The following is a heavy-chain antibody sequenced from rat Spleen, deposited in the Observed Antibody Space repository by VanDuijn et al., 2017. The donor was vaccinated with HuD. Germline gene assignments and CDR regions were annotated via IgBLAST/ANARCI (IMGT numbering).Heavy chain of an antibody. CDR2: INSAGST. CDR3: ARHDGNYGGYSDFFDY. J-gene: IGHJ2*01. CDR1: AYSIKSSYR. Sequence: EVQLQESGPGLVKPSQSLSLTCSVTAYSIKSSYRWNWIRKFPGNKLEWMGYINSAGSTNYNPSLESRISITRDTSKNQFFLQVNSVTTEDTATYYCARHDGNYGGYSDFFDYWGQGVMVTVSS. V-gene: IGHV3-3*01. D-gene: IGHD1-11*01.